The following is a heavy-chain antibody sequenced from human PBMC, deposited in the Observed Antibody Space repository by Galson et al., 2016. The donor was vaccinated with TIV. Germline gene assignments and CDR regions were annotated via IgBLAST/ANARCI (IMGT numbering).Heavy chain of an antibody. Sequence: SVKVSCKASGYIFINYYIHWVRQAPGQGLEWLAWFNPDSDATQYAQMFQGRVTISRDTSISTDYLELRRLIADDTAVYYCARVKWERAFDYWGQGTQVTVSS. V-gene: IGHV1-2*02. CDR1: GYIFINYY. D-gene: IGHD1-1*01. J-gene: IGHJ4*02. CDR3: ARVKWERAFDY. CDR2: FNPDSDAT.